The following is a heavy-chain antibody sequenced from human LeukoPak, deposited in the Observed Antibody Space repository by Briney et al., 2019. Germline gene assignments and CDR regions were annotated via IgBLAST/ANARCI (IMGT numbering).Heavy chain of an antibody. V-gene: IGHV4-59*08. D-gene: IGHD2-21*02. CDR2: IYYSGST. CDR1: GGSISSYY. Sequence: TSETLSLTCTVSGGSISSYYWSWIQQPPGKVLEWIGYIYYSGSTNYNPSLKSRVTISVDTSKNQFSLKLSSVTAADTAVYYCARHGNIVVVTATRSGYFDYWGQGTLVTVSS. CDR3: ARHGNIVVVTATRSGYFDY. J-gene: IGHJ4*02.